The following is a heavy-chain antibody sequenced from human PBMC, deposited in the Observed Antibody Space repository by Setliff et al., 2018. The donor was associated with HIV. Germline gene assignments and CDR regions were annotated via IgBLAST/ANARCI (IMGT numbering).Heavy chain of an antibody. D-gene: IGHD6-19*01. CDR3: ARRTSFVGGAVAGNFDN. Sequence: SETLSLTCDVYGRSLSGYYWSWIRQSPGKGLEWIGEINDSGDTNYSPSLKSRFNISLDTSKNHFYLRLKSVTAADTAVFYCARRTSFVGGAVAGNFDNWGQGTPVTVSS. J-gene: IGHJ4*02. CDR2: INDSGDT. V-gene: IGHV4-34*01. CDR1: GRSLSGYY.